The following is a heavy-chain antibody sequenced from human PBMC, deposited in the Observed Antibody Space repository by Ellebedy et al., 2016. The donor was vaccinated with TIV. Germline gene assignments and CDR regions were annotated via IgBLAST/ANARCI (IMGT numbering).Heavy chain of an antibody. D-gene: IGHD3-10*01. J-gene: IGHJ4*02. V-gene: IGHV3-21*01. CDR3: ETGRGEGGLPSFFDL. CDR2: ISSNPLYK. Sequence: GESLKISCTASGFIFSTRCLHWVRLAPGRGLEWVSSISSNPLYKTYRDSVKGRFTISRDNARGSLSLQMDSLRAEDTAFYYCETGRGEGGLPSFFDLWGQGTLVSVST. CDR1: GFIFSTRC.